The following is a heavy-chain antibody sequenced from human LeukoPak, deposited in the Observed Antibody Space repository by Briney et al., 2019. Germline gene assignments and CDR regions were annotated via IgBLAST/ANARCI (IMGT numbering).Heavy chain of an antibody. CDR3: ASDRRAYYDFWSGANGFDP. CDR1: GGSISSRDYY. CDR2: IYTSGST. D-gene: IGHD3-3*01. Sequence: PSETLSLTCTVSGGSISSRDYYWAWICQAPEKGLEWIVRIYTSGSTNYNPALKSRVTMSVGTSKNHFSLKLSSVTAADTAVYYCASDRRAYYDFWSGANGFDPWGQGTLVTVSS. V-gene: IGHV4-39*07. J-gene: IGHJ5*02.